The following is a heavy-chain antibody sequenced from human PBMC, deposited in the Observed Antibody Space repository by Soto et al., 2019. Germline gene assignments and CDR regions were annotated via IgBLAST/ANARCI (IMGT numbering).Heavy chain of an antibody. CDR2: IGADNGDT. CDR3: ARDWKGSEGFDP. V-gene: IGHV1-18*01. J-gene: IGHJ5*02. CDR1: GYTFSTYG. Sequence: QVQLVQSGAEVKKPGASVKVSCKASGYTFSTYGFSWVRQAPGQGLEWMGWIGADNGDTNYAQNFQGRVTMTTDTPTTSSYMELRSLTSDDTAVYFWARDWKGSEGFDPWGQGTLVTVSS. D-gene: IGHD1-1*01.